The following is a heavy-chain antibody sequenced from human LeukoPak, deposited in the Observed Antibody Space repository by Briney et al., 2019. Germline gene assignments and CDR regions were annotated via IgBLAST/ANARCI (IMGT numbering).Heavy chain of an antibody. CDR1: GDSISSSSDY. D-gene: IGHD2-21*02. CDR3: VAEMTASAAFDI. V-gene: IGHV4-39*01. CDR2: LHHTGRS. Sequence: PSETLSLTCTVSGDSISSSSDYWGWLRQPPGKTLEWIGSLHHTGRSYSSAALKSRVNISMDMSKSQFSLKLNSVTAADSGVYYCVAEMTASAAFDIWGRGTLVAVSS. J-gene: IGHJ3*02.